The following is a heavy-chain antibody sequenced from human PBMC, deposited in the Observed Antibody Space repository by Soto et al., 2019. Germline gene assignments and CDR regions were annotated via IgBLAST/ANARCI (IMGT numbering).Heavy chain of an antibody. Sequence: EVQLLESGGGLIQPGGSLRLSCAASGFNFPAYAMNWVRQAPGKGLQWVAGLVGSGGDINYADSVRGRFTVSRDNSRNTLLLQMNSRRDEDSAVYCCEKDLIANNGVWEPFDMWGRGTKVTVSS. J-gene: IGHJ3*02. CDR3: EKDLIANNGVWEPFDM. CDR1: GFNFPAYA. D-gene: IGHD1-26*01. V-gene: IGHV3-23*01. CDR2: LVGSGGDI.